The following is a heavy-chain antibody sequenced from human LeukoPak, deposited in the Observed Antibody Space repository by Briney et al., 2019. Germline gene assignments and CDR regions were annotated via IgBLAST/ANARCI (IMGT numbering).Heavy chain of an antibody. D-gene: IGHD2-2*01. CDR1: GFTFSSSG. CDR3: AKGLVVVPLAYPNLYYYCYMDV. Sequence: GGPLRLSCAASGFTFSSSGMHWVRQAPGKGLEWVAFIRFDGSNKYYADSVKGRFTVSRDNSKNTLYLQMNSLRSEDTAVYYCAKGLVVVPLAYPNLYYYCYMDVWGKGTTVTVSS. CDR2: IRFDGSNK. V-gene: IGHV3-30*02. J-gene: IGHJ6*03.